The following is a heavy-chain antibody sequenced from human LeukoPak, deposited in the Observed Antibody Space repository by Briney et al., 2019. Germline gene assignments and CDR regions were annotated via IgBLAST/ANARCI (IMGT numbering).Heavy chain of an antibody. CDR2: ISSSSSYI. D-gene: IGHD6-6*01. CDR3: ARRKSIAAPSFDY. Sequence: PGGSLRLSCAASGFTFSSYSMNWVRQAPGKGLEWVSSISSSSSYIYYADSVKGRFTISRDNAKNPLYLQMNSLRAEDTAVYYCARRKSIAAPSFDYWGQGTLVTVSS. J-gene: IGHJ4*02. CDR1: GFTFSSYS. V-gene: IGHV3-21*01.